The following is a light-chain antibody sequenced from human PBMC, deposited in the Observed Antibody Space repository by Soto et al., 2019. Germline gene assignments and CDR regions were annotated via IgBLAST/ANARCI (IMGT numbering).Light chain of an antibody. CDR3: QQCSNWPLT. CDR2: GAS. Sequence: EIVMTQSPATLSVSPGERATLSCRASQSVSTYLAWYQQKPGQAPRLLIHGASTRATGIPARFSGSGSGTDFTLTISSLEPEDFAVYSCQQCSNWPLTFGGGTKVDIK. CDR1: QSVSTY. V-gene: IGKV3-11*01. J-gene: IGKJ4*01.